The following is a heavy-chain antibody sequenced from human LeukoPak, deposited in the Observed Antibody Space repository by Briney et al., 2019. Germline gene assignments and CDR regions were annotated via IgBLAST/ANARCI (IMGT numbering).Heavy chain of an antibody. CDR3: ARGLGDYCTLNY. D-gene: IGHD4-17*01. J-gene: IGHJ4*02. V-gene: IGHV1-3*01. Sequence: KFQGRVTITRDTSASTAYMELSSLRSEDTAVYYCARGLGDYCTLNYWGQGTLVTVSS.